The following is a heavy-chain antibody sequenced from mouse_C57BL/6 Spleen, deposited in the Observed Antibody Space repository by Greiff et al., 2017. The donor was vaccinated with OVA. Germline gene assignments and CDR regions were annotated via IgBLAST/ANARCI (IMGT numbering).Heavy chain of an antibody. Sequence: QVQLKQPGAELVMPGASVKLSCKASGYTFTSYWMHWVKQRPGQGLEWIGEIDPSDSYTNYNQKFKGKSTLTVDKSSSTAYMQLSSLTSEDSAVYYCARNYGSSWAYWGQGTLVTVSA. D-gene: IGHD1-1*01. CDR1: GYTFTSYW. V-gene: IGHV1-69*01. CDR2: IDPSDSYT. CDR3: ARNYGSSWAY. J-gene: IGHJ3*01.